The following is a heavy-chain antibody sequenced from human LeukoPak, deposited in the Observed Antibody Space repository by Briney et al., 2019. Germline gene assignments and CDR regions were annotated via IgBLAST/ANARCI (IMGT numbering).Heavy chain of an antibody. CDR2: MNPNSGNT. V-gene: IGHV1-8*02. CDR1: GYTFTSYD. D-gene: IGHD3-22*01. CDR3: ARDADDSSGYSNFDY. J-gene: IGHJ4*02. Sequence: ASVKVSCKASGYTFTSYDINWVRQATGQGLEWMGWMNPNSGNTGYAQKFQGRVTMTRDTSTSTVYMELSSLRSEDTAVYYCARDADDSSGYSNFDYWGQGTLVTVSS.